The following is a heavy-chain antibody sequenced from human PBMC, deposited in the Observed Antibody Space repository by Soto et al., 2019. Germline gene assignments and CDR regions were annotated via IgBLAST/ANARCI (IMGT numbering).Heavy chain of an antibody. Sequence: QVQLVQSGAEVKKPGSSVKVSCKASGGTFSSYAISWVRQAPGQGLEWMGGIIPIFGTPNYAQKFQGRVTITGDESTSNGLMGPSSPGSGDTAVYYCSSRYHTHGPAAFDIWGQGTMVTVSS. D-gene: IGHD2-2*01. CDR1: GGTFSSYA. J-gene: IGHJ3*02. CDR3: SSRYHTHGPAAFDI. CDR2: IIPIFGTP. V-gene: IGHV1-69*01.